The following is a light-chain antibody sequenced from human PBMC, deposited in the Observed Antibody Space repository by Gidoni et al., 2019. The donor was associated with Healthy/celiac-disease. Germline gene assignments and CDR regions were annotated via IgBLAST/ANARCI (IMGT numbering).Light chain of an antibody. Sequence: QSVLTQPPSVSGAPGQRVTISCTGRYSNIGAGFDVHWYQQLPGTAPKLLIYGNNNRPSGVPDRFSGSKSGTSASLAITGLQAEDEADYYCQSYDISLSGYVFGTGTKVTVL. V-gene: IGLV1-40*01. J-gene: IGLJ1*01. CDR3: QSYDISLSGYV. CDR1: YSNIGAGFD. CDR2: GNN.